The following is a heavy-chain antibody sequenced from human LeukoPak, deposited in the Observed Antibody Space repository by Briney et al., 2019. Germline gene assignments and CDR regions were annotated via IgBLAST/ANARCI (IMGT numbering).Heavy chain of an antibody. J-gene: IGHJ4*02. CDR1: GGTFSSYA. CDR3: ARDKGHAAAASLYYFDY. V-gene: IGHV1-69*04. CDR2: IIPILGIA. Sequence: SVKVSCKASGGTFSSYAISWVRHAPGQGLEWMGRIIPILGIANYAQKFQGRVTITTDKSTSTAYMELSSLRSEDTAVYYCARDKGHAAAASLYYFDYWGQGTLVTVSS. D-gene: IGHD6-13*01.